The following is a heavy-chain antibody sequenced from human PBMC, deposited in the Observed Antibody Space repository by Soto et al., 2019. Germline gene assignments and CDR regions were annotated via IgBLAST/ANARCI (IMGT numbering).Heavy chain of an antibody. CDR3: ARETGAWSQDVFDV. V-gene: IGHV1-3*01. CDR2: INPGSGDT. Sequence: QAQLVQSGAEVKKPGASVKVSCKASGYVFDAYAMHWVRQAPGQRLEWMGWINPGSGDTKFSQKFQGRVTFTRDTYASTAYMEVSSLRSEDTGISFCARETGAWSQDVFDVWGQGTLVTVSS. J-gene: IGHJ3*01. CDR1: GYVFDAYA.